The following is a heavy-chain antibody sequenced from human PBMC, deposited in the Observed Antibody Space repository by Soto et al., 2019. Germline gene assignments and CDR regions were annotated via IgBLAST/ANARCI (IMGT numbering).Heavy chain of an antibody. Sequence: EVQLLESEGGLVQPGRSLRLSCAASGFIFSDYAMSWVRQAPGKGLEWVSALSGSGSSTYYADSVKGRFTISRDNLKNTVALQMNNLTAEDTAVYYCAKGGVTRSYYYAMDVWGQGTTGTGS. CDR1: GFIFSDYA. CDR2: LSGSGSST. V-gene: IGHV3-23*01. J-gene: IGHJ6*02. CDR3: AKGGVTRSYYYAMDV.